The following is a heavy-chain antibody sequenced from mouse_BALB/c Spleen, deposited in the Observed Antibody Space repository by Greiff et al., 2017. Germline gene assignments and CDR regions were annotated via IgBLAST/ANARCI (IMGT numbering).Heavy chain of an antibody. CDR3: ARLGGNYGKYFDY. CDR1: GYTFTSYW. CDR2: INPSTGYT. D-gene: IGHD2-1*01. J-gene: IGHJ2*01. V-gene: IGHV1-7*01. Sequence: QVQLQQSGAELAKPGASVKMSCKASGYTFTSYWMHWVKQRPGQGLEWIGYINPSTGYTEYSQKFKDKATLTADKSSSTAYMQLSSLTSEDSAVYYCARLGGNYGKYFDYWGQGTTLTVSS.